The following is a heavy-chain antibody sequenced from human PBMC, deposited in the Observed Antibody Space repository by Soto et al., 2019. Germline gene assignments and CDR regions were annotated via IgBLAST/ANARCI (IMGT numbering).Heavy chain of an antibody. D-gene: IGHD5-18*01. Sequence: SETLSLTCTVSGGSISSSSYYWGWIRQPPGKGLEWIGSIYYSGSTYYNPSLKSRVTISVDTSKNQFSLKLSSVTAADTAVYYRARRDVDTAMVTDYWGQGTLVTVSS. CDR2: IYYSGST. J-gene: IGHJ4*02. V-gene: IGHV4-39*01. CDR1: GGSISSSSYY. CDR3: ARRDVDTAMVTDY.